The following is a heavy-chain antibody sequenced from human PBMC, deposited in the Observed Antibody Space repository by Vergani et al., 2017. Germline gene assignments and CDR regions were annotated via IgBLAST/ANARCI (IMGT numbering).Heavy chain of an antibody. CDR2: INPSGGST. J-gene: IGHJ5*02. CDR3: ARGCGSTSCYKRGEDWFDP. V-gene: IGHV1-46*01. Sequence: QVQLVQSGAEVKKPGASVKVSCQASGYTFTSYYIHWVRQAPGQGLEWMGIINPSGGSTNYAQKFQGRVTMTRDTSTSTVFMELSSLRSEDTAVYYCARGCGSTSCYKRGEDWFDPWGQGTLVIVSS. CDR1: GYTFTSYY. D-gene: IGHD2-2*02.